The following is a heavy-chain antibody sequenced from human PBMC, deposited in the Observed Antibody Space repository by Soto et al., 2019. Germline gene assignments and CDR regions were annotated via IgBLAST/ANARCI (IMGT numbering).Heavy chain of an antibody. J-gene: IGHJ6*02. V-gene: IGHV1-69*13. D-gene: IGHD2-15*01. CDR1: GGTFRNYG. Sequence: SVKVSCKASGGTFRNYGIGWVRQAPGQGLEWMGGIIPVFGTTNYAQKFQGRVTTTADESTSTAYIEVSSLRSEDTAMFYCGRYCSGGSCHTLDYYGMDVWGQGTTVTVYS. CDR2: IIPVFGTT. CDR3: GRYCSGGSCHTLDYYGMDV.